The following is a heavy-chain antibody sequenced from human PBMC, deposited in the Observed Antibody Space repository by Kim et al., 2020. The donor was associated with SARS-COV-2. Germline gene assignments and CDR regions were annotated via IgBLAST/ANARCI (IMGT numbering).Heavy chain of an antibody. D-gene: IGHD3-9*01. V-gene: IGHV3-64D*09. J-gene: IGHJ4*02. Sequence: VKVGFTIARDNSKNTLYLQMSSLRAEDTAVYYCVKGGLRYFDWLLDGDYWGQGTLVTVSS. CDR3: VKGGLRYFDWLLDGDY.